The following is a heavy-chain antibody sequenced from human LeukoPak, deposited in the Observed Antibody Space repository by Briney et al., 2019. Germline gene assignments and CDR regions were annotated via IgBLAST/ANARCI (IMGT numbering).Heavy chain of an antibody. D-gene: IGHD5-18*01. CDR2: IIPILGIA. J-gene: IGHJ4*02. V-gene: IGHV1-69*10. CDR3: ARDSYADVDTAINYFDY. CDR1: GGTFSSYA. Sequence: SVKVSCKASGGTFSSYAISWVRQAPGQGLEWMGGIIPILGIANYAQKFQGRVTITADKSTSTAYMELSSLRSEDTAVYYCARDSYADVDTAINYFDYWGQGTLVTVSS.